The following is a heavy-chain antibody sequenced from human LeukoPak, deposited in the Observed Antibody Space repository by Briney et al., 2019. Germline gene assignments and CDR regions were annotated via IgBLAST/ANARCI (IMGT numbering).Heavy chain of an antibody. Sequence: PGGSLRLSCAASGFTFSSYWMSWVRQAPGKGLEWVANIKQDGSAKYYMDSVKGRFTISRDSAKNSLYLQMNSLRAEDTAVYYCAKISCTSTDCYYDYWGQGTLVTVSS. CDR1: GFTFSSYW. J-gene: IGHJ4*02. V-gene: IGHV3-7*01. D-gene: IGHD2-2*01. CDR3: AKISCTSTDCYYDY. CDR2: IKQDGSAK.